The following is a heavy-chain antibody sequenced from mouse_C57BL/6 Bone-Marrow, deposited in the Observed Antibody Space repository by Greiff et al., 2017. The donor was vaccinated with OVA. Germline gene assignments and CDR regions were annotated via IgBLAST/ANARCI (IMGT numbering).Heavy chain of an antibody. D-gene: IGHD1-1*01. Sequence: VKLKQPGAELVKPGASVKLSCKASGYTFTSYWMHWVKQRPGQGLEWIGMIHPNSGSTNYNEKFKSKATLTVDKSSSTAYMQLSSLTSEDSAVYYCAREVLRYPAWFAYWGQGTLVTVSA. CDR2: IHPNSGST. J-gene: IGHJ3*01. V-gene: IGHV1-64*01. CDR3: AREVLRYPAWFAY. CDR1: GYTFTSYW.